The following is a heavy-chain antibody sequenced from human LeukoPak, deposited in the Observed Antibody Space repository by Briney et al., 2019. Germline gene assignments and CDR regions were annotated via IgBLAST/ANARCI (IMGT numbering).Heavy chain of an antibody. CDR3: AKAPLLLWFGELPWFDP. CDR1: GFTFSSYA. D-gene: IGHD3-10*01. V-gene: IGHV3-23*01. CDR2: ISGSGGST. J-gene: IGHJ5*02. Sequence: GGSLRLSCAASGFTFSSYAMSWVRQAPGKGLEWVSAISGSGGSTYYADSVKGRFTISRDNSKNTLYLQMNSLRAEDTAVYYCAKAPLLLWFGELPWFDPWGQGTLVTVSS.